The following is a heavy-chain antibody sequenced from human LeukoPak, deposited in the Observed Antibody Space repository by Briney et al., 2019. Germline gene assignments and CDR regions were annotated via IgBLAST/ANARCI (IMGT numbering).Heavy chain of an antibody. CDR1: GFTFSSYA. J-gene: IGHJ1*01. CDR3: AKLPHSIYEKYFQH. Sequence: TGGSLRLSCAASGFTFSSYAMSWVRQAAGKGLEWVSAISGSGGSTYYADSVKGRFTISRDNSKNTLYLQMNSLRAEDTAVYYCAKLPHSIYEKYFQHWGQGTLVTVSS. CDR2: ISGSGGST. D-gene: IGHD5/OR15-5a*01. V-gene: IGHV3-23*01.